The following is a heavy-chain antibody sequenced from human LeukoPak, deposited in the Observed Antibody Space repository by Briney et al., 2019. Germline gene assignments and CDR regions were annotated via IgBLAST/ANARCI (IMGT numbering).Heavy chain of an antibody. CDR2: ISSSGSTI. V-gene: IGHV3-48*03. CDR1: GLTFSSYE. J-gene: IGHJ5*02. Sequence: GGSLILSCAASGLTFSSYEMNWVRQAPGKGLEWVSYISSSGSTIYYADSVKGRFTISRDNAKNSLYLQMNSLRAEDTAVYYCARHGYSYGYNWFDPWGQGTLVTVSS. CDR3: ARHGYSYGYNWFDP. D-gene: IGHD5-18*01.